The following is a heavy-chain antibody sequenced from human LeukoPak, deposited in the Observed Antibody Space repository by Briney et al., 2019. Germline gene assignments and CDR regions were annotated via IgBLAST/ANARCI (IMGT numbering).Heavy chain of an antibody. Sequence: GGSLRLSCAASGFTFSSYAMHWVRQAPGKGLEWVTFIRYDGSNKYYADSVKGRFTISRDNSKNTLYLQMNSLRAEDTAVYYCARGSKEVLFTRDHYMDVWGKGTTVTISS. CDR2: IRYDGSNK. J-gene: IGHJ6*03. CDR3: ARGSKEVLFTRDHYMDV. CDR1: GFTFSSYA. V-gene: IGHV3-30*02. D-gene: IGHD3-3*01.